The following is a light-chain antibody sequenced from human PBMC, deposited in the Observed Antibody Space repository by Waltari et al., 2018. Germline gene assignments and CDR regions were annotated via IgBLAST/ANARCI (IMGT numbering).Light chain of an antibody. CDR2: EGS. Sequence: QSALTQPASMSGSPGQSITISCTGTSSDIGTYNLDSWFQQHPGKVPKLMIYEGSKPPSGVSYRFSGSKSGNTASLTISGLQAEDEADYYCSSYAGGVWVFGGGTKVTVL. V-gene: IGLV2-23*01. CDR3: SSYAGGVWV. CDR1: SSDIGTYNL. J-gene: IGLJ3*02.